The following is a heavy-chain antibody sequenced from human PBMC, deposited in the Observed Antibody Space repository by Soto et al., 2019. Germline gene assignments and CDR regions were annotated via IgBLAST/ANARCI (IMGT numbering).Heavy chain of an antibody. J-gene: IGHJ4*02. Sequence: QITLKEPGHTLVKPTQTLTLTCTCSGFSVSASGVGMGWIRQPPGKALEWLALLVWDDDKRYNPSLKSRLTITKDTAKNQVVLTLTNMDPVATATYYCTLSTRMASCSGGNCYFFDVWGQGTPVTVSS. D-gene: IGHD2-15*01. V-gene: IGHV2-5*02. CDR2: LVWDDDK. CDR1: GFSVSASGVG. CDR3: TLSTRMASCSGGNCYFFDV.